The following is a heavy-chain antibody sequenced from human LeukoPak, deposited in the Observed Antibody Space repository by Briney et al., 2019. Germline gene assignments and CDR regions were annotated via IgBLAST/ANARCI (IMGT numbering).Heavy chain of an antibody. CDR2: ISYDGSNK. CDR3: AKDRIADYYDSSGVIDY. CDR1: GFTFDDYA. V-gene: IGHV3-30*18. Sequence: GGSLRLSCAASGFTFDDYAMHWVRQAPGKGLEWVAVISYDGSNKYYADSVKGRFTISRDNSKNTLYLQMNSLRAEDTAVYYCAKDRIADYYDSSGVIDYWGQGTLVTVSS. D-gene: IGHD3-22*01. J-gene: IGHJ4*02.